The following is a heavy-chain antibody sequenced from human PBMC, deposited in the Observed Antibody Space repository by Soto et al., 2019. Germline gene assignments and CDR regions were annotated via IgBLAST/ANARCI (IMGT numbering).Heavy chain of an antibody. CDR1: GGSFSGYY. CDR2: INHSGST. CDR3: ARGRATWLN. J-gene: IGHJ4*02. D-gene: IGHD6-19*01. V-gene: IGHV4-34*01. Sequence: SETLSLTCAVYGGSFSGYYWSWIRQPPGKGLEWIGEINHSGSTNYNPSLKSRVTISVDTSKNQFSLKLSSVTAADTAVYYCARGRATWLNWGQGTLVTVSS.